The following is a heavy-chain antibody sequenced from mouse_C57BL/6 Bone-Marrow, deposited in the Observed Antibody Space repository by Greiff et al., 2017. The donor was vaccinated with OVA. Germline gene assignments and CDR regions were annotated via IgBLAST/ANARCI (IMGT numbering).Heavy chain of an antibody. Sequence: QVQLQQPGAELVKPGASVKVSCKASGYTFTSYWMHWVKQRPGQGLEWIGRIHPSDSDTNYNQKFKGKATLTVDKSSSTAYMQLSSLTSEVSAVYYCASNYYGSSPYYFDYWGQGTTLTVSS. V-gene: IGHV1-74*01. CDR3: ASNYYGSSPYYFDY. D-gene: IGHD1-1*01. J-gene: IGHJ2*01. CDR1: GYTFTSYW. CDR2: IHPSDSDT.